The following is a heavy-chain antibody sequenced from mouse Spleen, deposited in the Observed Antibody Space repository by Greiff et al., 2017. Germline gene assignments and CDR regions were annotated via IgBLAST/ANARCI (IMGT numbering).Heavy chain of an antibody. Sequence: EVQLVESGGGLVKLGGSLKLSCAASGFTFSSYYMSWVRQTPEKRLEWVATISSGGGSTYYPDSVKGRFTISRDNAKNTLYLQMSSLNSEDTAVYYCARSHRYTWFAYWGQGTLVTVSA. V-gene: IGHV5-12-1*01. CDR3: ARSHRYTWFAY. CDR1: GFTFSSYY. CDR2: ISSGGGST. D-gene: IGHD2-14*01. J-gene: IGHJ3*01.